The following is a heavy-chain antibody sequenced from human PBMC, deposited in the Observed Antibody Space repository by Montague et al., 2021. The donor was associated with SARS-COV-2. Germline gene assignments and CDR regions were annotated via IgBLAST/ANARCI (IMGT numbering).Heavy chain of an antibody. CDR3: ARMECGTVSSEEI. CDR2: IDWDDAK. V-gene: IGHV2-70*17. Sequence: PALVKPTQTLTLTCTFSGFSLNSKGVCVTWIRQPPGGALESLARIDWDDAKFYNTSLKARLAVSKGASGTQVVPKVTDLDPADTATYFCARMECGTVSSEEIWGQGIKVTVSS. J-gene: IGHJ1*01. CDR1: GFSLNSKGVC. D-gene: IGHD1-7*01.